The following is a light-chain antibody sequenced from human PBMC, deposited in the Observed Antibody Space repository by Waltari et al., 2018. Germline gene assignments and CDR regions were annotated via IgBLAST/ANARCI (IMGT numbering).Light chain of an antibody. CDR1: SSDVGNDNL. CDR2: DHN. J-gene: IGLJ3*02. Sequence: QSALTQPASVSGSPGQSITISCTGTSSDVGNDNLFSWYQQYPGKAPKVMIYDHNRRPSGVSDRFSGSKSGNTASLTISGVQAEDEADYYCCSYAGSYTWVFGGGTKLTVL. CDR3: CSYAGSYTWV. V-gene: IGLV2-23*01.